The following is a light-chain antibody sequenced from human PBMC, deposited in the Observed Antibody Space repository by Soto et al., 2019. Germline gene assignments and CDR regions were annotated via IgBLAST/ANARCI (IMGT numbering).Light chain of an antibody. J-gene: IGLJ2*01. CDR1: GSDVTTYNY. V-gene: IGLV2-14*01. CDR3: SSYIRNTSLVI. Sequence: QSALTQPASVSGSPGQSITIACTGTGSDVTTYNYVSWYQQHTDRAPKLVIYEVSNRPSGVSSRFSGSTSGNTASLTVSGLQAEDEADYFCSSYIRNTSLVIFGGGTKLTVL. CDR2: EVS.